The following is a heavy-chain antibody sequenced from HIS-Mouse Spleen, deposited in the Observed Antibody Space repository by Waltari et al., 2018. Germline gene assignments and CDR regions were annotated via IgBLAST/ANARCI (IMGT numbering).Heavy chain of an antibody. V-gene: IGHV1-18*01. Sequence: QVQLVQSGAEVKKPGASVKVSCKASGYTFTSYGISWVRQALGQGLEWMGWISAYNGNTNYAQKLQGRVTMTTDTSTSTAYMELRSLRSDDTAVYYCARKGYYYGSGSYWYFDLWGRGTLVTVSS. D-gene: IGHD3-10*01. J-gene: IGHJ2*01. CDR3: ARKGYYYGSGSYWYFDL. CDR1: GYTFTSYG. CDR2: ISAYNGNT.